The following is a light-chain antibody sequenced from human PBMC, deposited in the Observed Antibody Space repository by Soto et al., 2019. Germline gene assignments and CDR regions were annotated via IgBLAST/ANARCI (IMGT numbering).Light chain of an antibody. V-gene: IGKV3-20*01. Sequence: ENVLTQSPGTLSLSPGERVTLSCRASQSVSSNYLAWYQQKPGQAPRLLIYRASVRATGIPDRFSGSGSGTDFTLTISRLEPEDFAVYYCQQYGSSPYTFGQGTTLEIK. CDR1: QSVSSNY. J-gene: IGKJ2*01. CDR3: QQYGSSPYT. CDR2: RAS.